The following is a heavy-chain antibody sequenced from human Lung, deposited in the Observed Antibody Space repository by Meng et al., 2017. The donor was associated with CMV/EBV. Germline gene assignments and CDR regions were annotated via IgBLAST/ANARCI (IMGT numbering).Heavy chain of an antibody. CDR1: GFTFRNYN. CDR3: ADLAEAFGIDV. J-gene: IGHJ6*02. Sequence: SCAASGFTFRNYNMNWVLQAPGKGLEWVSSIDSSSTYIYYEESVKGRFTISRDNAKNSLFLQMNSLRAEDTAVYYCADLAEAFGIDVWGQETTVTVSS. CDR2: IDSSSTYI. D-gene: IGHD6-19*01. V-gene: IGHV3-21*01.